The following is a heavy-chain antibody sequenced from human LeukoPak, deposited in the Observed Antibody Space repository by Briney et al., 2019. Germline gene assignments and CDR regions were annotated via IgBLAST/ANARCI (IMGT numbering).Heavy chain of an antibody. Sequence: GRSLRLSCAASGFTFSSYAMHWVRQAPGKGLEWVAVISYDGSNKYYADSVKGRFTISRDNSKNTLYLQMNSLRAEDTAVYYCARDKVEEADTAMVGLYGMDVWGQGTTVTVSS. CDR3: ARDKVEEADTAMVGLYGMDV. J-gene: IGHJ6*02. CDR2: ISYDGSNK. V-gene: IGHV3-30*04. D-gene: IGHD5-18*01. CDR1: GFTFSSYA.